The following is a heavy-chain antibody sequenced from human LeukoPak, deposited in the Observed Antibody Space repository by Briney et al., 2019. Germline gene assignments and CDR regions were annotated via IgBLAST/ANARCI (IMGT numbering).Heavy chain of an antibody. CDR2: IIPILGTA. CDR3: ARGSGATRAFDY. V-gene: IGHV1-69*13. CDR1: GGTFSSYA. D-gene: IGHD7-27*01. J-gene: IGHJ4*02. Sequence: SVKVSCKASGGTFSSYAISWVRQAPGQGLEWMGGIIPILGTANYAQKFQGRVTITADESTSTAYMELSSLRSEDTAVYYCARGSGATRAFDYWGQGTLVTVSS.